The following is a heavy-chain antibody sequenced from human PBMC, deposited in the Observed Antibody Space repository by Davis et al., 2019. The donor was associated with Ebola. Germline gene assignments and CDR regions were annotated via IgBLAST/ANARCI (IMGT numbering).Heavy chain of an antibody. J-gene: IGHJ3*02. D-gene: IGHD6-13*01. V-gene: IGHV5-51*01. CDR1: GYSFTSYW. CDR3: ARVGSSWPAFDI. Sequence: PGGSLRLSCKGSGYSFTSYWIGWVRQLPGKGLEWMGIIYPGDSDTRYSPSFQGQVTMSVDKSISTAYLQWSSLKASDTAMYYCARVGSSWPAFDIWGQGTMVTVSS. CDR2: IYPGDSDT.